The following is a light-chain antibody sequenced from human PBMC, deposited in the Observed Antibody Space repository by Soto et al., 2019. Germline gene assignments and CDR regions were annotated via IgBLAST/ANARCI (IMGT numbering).Light chain of an antibody. J-gene: IGLJ1*01. Sequence: QSVLTQPPSVSAAPGQKVTISCSGSSSNTENNYVSWYQQLPGTAPKLLIYENNKRPSGIPDRFSGSKSGTSATLVITGLQTADEADYYCATWHSSLSIGVFGTGTKVTVL. CDR2: ENN. CDR1: SSNTENNY. V-gene: IGLV1-51*02. CDR3: ATWHSSLSIGV.